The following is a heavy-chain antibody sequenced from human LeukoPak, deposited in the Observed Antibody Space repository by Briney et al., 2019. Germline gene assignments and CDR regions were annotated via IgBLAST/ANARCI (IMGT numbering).Heavy chain of an antibody. D-gene: IGHD1-26*01. CDR2: FSASGGTT. CDR3: AKADYSGSYYFDY. Sequence: PGGSLRLSCAASGFTFSSYGMNGVRQAPGKGLEWGASFSASGGTTYYADSVKGRFTISRDNSKNTLNVQMNSLRAEDTAVYYCAKADYSGSYYFDYWGQGTLVTVSS. V-gene: IGHV3-23*01. J-gene: IGHJ4*02. CDR1: GFTFSSYG.